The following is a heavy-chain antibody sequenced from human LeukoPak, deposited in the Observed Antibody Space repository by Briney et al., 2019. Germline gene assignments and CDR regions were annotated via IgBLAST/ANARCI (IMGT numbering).Heavy chain of an antibody. Sequence: SGGSLRLSCAASGFTFSSYSMNWVRQAPGKGLEWVSAISRSSTYIYYADSVKGRFTISRDNAKNSLYLQMNSLRAEDTAVYYCARAGPWLQWGFDYWGQGTLVTVSS. J-gene: IGHJ4*02. D-gene: IGHD5-24*01. V-gene: IGHV3-21*01. CDR3: ARAGPWLQWGFDY. CDR2: ISRSSTYI. CDR1: GFTFSSYS.